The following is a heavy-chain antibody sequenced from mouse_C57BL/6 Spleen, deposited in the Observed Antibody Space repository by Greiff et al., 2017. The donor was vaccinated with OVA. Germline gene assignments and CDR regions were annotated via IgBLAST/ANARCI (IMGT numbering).Heavy chain of an antibody. Sequence: QVQLQQPGAELVKPGASVKMSCKASGYTFTSYWITWVKQRPGQGLEWIGDIYPGSGSTNYNEKFKSKATLTVYTSSSTAYMQLSSLTSEDSAVYYCARGEDYGNLAYWGQGTLVTVSA. J-gene: IGHJ3*01. D-gene: IGHD2-1*01. CDR3: ARGEDYGNLAY. CDR2: IYPGSGST. V-gene: IGHV1-55*01. CDR1: GYTFTSYW.